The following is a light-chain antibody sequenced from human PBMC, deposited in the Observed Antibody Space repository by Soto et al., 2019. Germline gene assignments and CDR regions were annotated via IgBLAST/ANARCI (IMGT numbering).Light chain of an antibody. J-gene: IGKJ5*01. CDR1: QSVSSN. CDR2: GAS. V-gene: IGKV3-15*01. CDR3: QQRSNWPPSIT. Sequence: IVMTQSPATLSVSPGERATLSCRASQSVSSNLAWYQQKPGQAPRLLIYGASTRATGIPARFSGSGSGTDFTLTISSLEPEDFAVYYCQQRSNWPPSITFGQGTRLEIK.